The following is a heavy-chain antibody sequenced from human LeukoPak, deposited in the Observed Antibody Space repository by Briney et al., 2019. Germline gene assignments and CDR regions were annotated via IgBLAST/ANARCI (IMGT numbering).Heavy chain of an antibody. CDR2: IWYDGSNK. D-gene: IGHD5-12*01. V-gene: IGHV3-33*01. Sequence: GGSLRLSCAASGFAFSSYVMHWVRQAPGKGLEWVAVIWYDGSNKYYADSVKGRFTISRDNSKNTLYLQMNSLRAEDTAVYYCGGYGFDYWGQGTLVTVSS. J-gene: IGHJ4*02. CDR3: GGYGFDY. CDR1: GFAFSSYV.